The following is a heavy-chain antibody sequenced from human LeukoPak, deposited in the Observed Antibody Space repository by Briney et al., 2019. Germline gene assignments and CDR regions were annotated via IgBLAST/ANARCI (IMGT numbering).Heavy chain of an antibody. Sequence: GGSLRLSCAASGFTFSSYSMNWVRQAPGKGLEWVSSISSSSSYIYYADSVKGRFTISRDNAKNSLYLQMNSLRAEDTAVYYCARDPGHYCSSTSCYRDAFDIWGQGTMVTVSS. J-gene: IGHJ3*02. CDR3: ARDPGHYCSSTSCYRDAFDI. CDR1: GFTFSSYS. D-gene: IGHD2-2*01. CDR2: ISSSSSYI. V-gene: IGHV3-21*01.